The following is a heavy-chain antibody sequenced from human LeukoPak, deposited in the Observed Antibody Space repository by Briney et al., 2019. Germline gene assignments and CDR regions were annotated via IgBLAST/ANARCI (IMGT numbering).Heavy chain of an antibody. D-gene: IGHD3-3*01. CDR2: INPNSGGT. J-gene: IGHJ3*02. CDR3: ARILLRPDRLHGAFDI. V-gene: IGHV1/OR15-1*01. CDR1: GYIFTDYY. Sequence: GASVKVSCKASGYIFTDYYMHWVRQAPGQELGWMGRINPNSGGTNYAQKFQGRVTMTRDTSISTAYTELSSLRSEDTATYYCARILLRPDRLHGAFDIWGQGTMVTVSS.